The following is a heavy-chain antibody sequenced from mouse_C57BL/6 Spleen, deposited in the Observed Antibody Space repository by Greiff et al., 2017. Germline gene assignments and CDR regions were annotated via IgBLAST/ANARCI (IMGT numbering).Heavy chain of an antibody. V-gene: IGHV1-74*01. CDR3: SIGRGDHFDY. CDR2: IHPSDSDT. J-gene: IGHJ2*01. CDR1: GYTFTSYW. Sequence: QVQLQQPGAELVKPGASVKVSCTASGYTFTSYWMHWVKQRPGQGLEWIGRIHPSDSDTNYNQKFKGKATMTVDKSSSTAYMQLSSRTSEDAAVXYCSIGRGDHFDYWGQGTTLTVSS.